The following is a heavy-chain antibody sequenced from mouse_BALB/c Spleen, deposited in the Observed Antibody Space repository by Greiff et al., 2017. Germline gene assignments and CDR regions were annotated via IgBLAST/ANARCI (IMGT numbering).Heavy chain of an antibody. V-gene: IGHV5-4*02. J-gene: IGHJ2*01. D-gene: IGHD3-2*01. CDR1: GFTFSDYY. Sequence: EVHLVESGGGLVKPGGSLKLSCAASGFTFSDYYMYWVRQTPEKRLEWVATISDGGSYTYYPDSVKGRFTISRDNAKNNLYLQMSSLKSEDTAMYYCAREGTARATSLDYWGQGTTLTVSS. CDR2: ISDGGSYT. CDR3: AREGTARATSLDY.